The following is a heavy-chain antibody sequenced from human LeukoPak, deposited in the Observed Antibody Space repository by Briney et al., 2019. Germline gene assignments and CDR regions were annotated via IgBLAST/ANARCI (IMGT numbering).Heavy chain of an antibody. CDR1: GFTFSSYS. CDR3: ARGASTRSYNDY. Sequence: PGGSLRLSCAASGFTFSSYSMNWVRQAPGKGLEWVSSISSSSSYIYYADSVKGRFTISRDNAKNSLYLQMNSLRAVDTAVYYCARGASTRSYNDYWGQGTLVTVSS. V-gene: IGHV3-21*01. J-gene: IGHJ4*02. D-gene: IGHD2-2*01. CDR2: ISSSSSYI.